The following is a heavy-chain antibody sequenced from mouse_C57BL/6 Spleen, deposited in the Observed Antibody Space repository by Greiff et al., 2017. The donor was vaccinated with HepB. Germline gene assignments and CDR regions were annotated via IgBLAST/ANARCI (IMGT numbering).Heavy chain of an antibody. CDR1: GYTFTSYD. J-gene: IGHJ1*03. CDR3: TRDEGHYDYERYFDV. V-gene: IGHV1-85*01. Sequence: VQLQQSGPELVKPGASVKLSCKASGYTFTSYDINWVKQRPGQGLEWIGWIYPRDGSTKYNEKFKGKATLTVDTSSSTAYMELHSLTSEDSAVYFCTRDEGHYDYERYFDVWGTGTTVTVSS. CDR2: IYPRDGST. D-gene: IGHD2-4*01.